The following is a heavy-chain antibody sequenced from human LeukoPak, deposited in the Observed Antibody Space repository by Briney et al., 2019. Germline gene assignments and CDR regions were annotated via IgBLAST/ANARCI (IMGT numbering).Heavy chain of an antibody. D-gene: IGHD6-19*01. Sequence: GGSLRLSCAASGFTFSSYAMSWVRQAPGKGLEWVSGISASGNSTYYADSVKGRFTISRDNSKNTLYLRMNSLRAEDTALYYCARLPHYTTGWLNWFDPWGQGTLVTVSS. CDR2: ISASGNST. CDR1: GFTFSSYA. V-gene: IGHV3-23*01. J-gene: IGHJ5*02. CDR3: ARLPHYTTGWLNWFDP.